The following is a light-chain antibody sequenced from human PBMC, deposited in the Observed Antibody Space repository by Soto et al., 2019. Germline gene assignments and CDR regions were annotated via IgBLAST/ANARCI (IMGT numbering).Light chain of an antibody. CDR3: QQRSNWPA. J-gene: IGKJ1*01. CDR2: DAS. Sequence: EIVLTQSPATLSLSPGERATLSCRASQSVSSYLAWYQQKPGQAPRLLIYDASNRATGIPARCSGSGSGTDFTLTISSLEPEDFEVYYCQQRSNWPAFGQGTKVEIK. V-gene: IGKV3-11*01. CDR1: QSVSSY.